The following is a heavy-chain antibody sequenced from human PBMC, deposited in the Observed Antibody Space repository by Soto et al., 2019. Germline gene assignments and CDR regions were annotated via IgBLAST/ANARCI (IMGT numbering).Heavy chain of an antibody. V-gene: IGHV3-15*07. J-gene: IGHJ4*01. D-gene: IGHD3-10*01. Sequence: EVELVESGGGLVKPGGSLTLSCVASGFSFKNAWMNWVRQAPGKGLEWVARIKNKNDGGTTDYAVFVKGRFTISRDASENTLYLHMNGLKTEDTGVYFCTGLWFGEIYNYWGQGSLVTVSS. CDR2: IKNKNDGGTT. CDR3: TGLWFGEIYNY. CDR1: GFSFKNAW.